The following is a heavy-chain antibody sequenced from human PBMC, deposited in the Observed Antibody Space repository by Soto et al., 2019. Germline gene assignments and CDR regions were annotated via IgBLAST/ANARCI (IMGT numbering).Heavy chain of an antibody. CDR3: AKDRMGAGVRGYFDY. CDR1: GFTFSSYG. D-gene: IGHD3-10*01. Sequence: GGSLRLSCAGSGFTFSSYGMDWVRQAPGKGLEWVAVISYDGSNKYYADSVKGRFTISRDNSKNTLYLQMSSLRADDTAVYYCAKDRMGAGVRGYFDYWGQGTLVTAPQ. J-gene: IGHJ4*02. CDR2: ISYDGSNK. V-gene: IGHV3-30*18.